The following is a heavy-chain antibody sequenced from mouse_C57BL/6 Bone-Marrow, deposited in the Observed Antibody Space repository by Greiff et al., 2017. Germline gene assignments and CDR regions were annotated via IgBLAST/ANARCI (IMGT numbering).Heavy chain of an antibody. D-gene: IGHD2-12*01. Sequence: VQLQQSGAELVRPGASVKLSCTASGFYIKDDYMHWVKQRPDQGLEWIGWIDPENGDTEYASKFQGEATITADPSSNTPYLQRSRLTSEDTAVYCFTRYVSWFAYWGQGTLVTVSA. CDR1: GFYIKDDY. V-gene: IGHV14-4*01. CDR2: IDPENGDT. J-gene: IGHJ3*01. CDR3: TRYVSWFAY.